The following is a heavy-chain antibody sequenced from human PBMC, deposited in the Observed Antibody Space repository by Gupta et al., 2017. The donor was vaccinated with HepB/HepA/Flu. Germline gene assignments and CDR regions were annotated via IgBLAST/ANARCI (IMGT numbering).Heavy chain of an antibody. J-gene: IGHJ6*02. D-gene: IGHD3-10*01. V-gene: IGHV3-30*18. Sequence: QVQLVESGGGVVQPGRSLRLSCAASGFTFSSYGMHWARQAPGKGLEWVAVISYDGSNKYYADSVKGRFTISRDNSKNTLYLQMNSLRAEDTAVYYCAKGLLWFGESQSHYGMDVWGQGTTVTVSS. CDR1: GFTFSSYG. CDR3: AKGLLWFGESQSHYGMDV. CDR2: ISYDGSNK.